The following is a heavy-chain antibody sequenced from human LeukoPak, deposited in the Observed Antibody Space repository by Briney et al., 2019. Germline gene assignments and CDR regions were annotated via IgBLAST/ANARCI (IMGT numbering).Heavy chain of an antibody. J-gene: IGHJ4*02. CDR3: AKDYGDFSGTFDH. CDR1: GFTFSSYS. D-gene: IGHD4-17*01. Sequence: GGSLRLSCAASGFTFSSYSMNWVRQAPGKGLEWVSSISSSSSYIYYADSVKGRFTISRDNAKNSLYLQMNSLGAEDTAVYYCAKDYGDFSGTFDHWGQGTLVTVSS. V-gene: IGHV3-21*01. CDR2: ISSSSSYI.